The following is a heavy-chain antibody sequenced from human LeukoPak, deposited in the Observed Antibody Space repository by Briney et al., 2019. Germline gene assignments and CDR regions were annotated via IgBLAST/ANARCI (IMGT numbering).Heavy chain of an antibody. D-gene: IGHD2-8*01. CDR3: AREVASGFCFDGACPPFGY. V-gene: IGHV1-2*02. Sequence: ASVKVSCKASGYTFTGHHIHWVRQAPGQGLEWMGWSNPKSGGTNLAQKFQGRVTMTTDTSITTGYMELSGLTSDDTAVYYCAREVASGFCFDGACPPFGYWGQGTLVTVSS. CDR2: SNPKSGGT. CDR1: GYTFTGHH. J-gene: IGHJ4*02.